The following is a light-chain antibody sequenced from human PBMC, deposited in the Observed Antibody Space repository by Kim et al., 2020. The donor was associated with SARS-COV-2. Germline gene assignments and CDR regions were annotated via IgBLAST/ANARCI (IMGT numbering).Light chain of an antibody. J-gene: IGLJ1*01. Sequence: YELTQPPSVSVSPGKTARITCGGNNIGSKSVNWYQQKPGQAPVLVIYYDSDRPSGIPERFSGSNSGNTATLTISRVEAGDEADYYCQVWDSSSDHYVFGTGTKVTVL. V-gene: IGLV3-21*04. CDR2: YDS. CDR1: NIGSKS. CDR3: QVWDSSSDHYV.